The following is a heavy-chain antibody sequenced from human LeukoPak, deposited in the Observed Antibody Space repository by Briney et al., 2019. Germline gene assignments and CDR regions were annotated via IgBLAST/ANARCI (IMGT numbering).Heavy chain of an antibody. V-gene: IGHV1-8*01. CDR1: GYTFTSYD. J-gene: IGHJ3*02. CDR2: MNPKSGNT. CDR3: ARTGWGSDAFDI. D-gene: IGHD7-27*01. Sequence: ASVKVSCKASGYTFTSYDINWVRQATGQGLEWMGWMNPKSGNTGYAQKFQGRVTMTRNTSISTAYMELTSLRSEDPAVYYCARTGWGSDAFDIWGQGTMVTVSS.